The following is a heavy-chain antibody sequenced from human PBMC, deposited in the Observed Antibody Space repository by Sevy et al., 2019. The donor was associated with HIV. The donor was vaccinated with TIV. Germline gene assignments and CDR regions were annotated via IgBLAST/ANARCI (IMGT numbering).Heavy chain of an antibody. CDR2: ISSSSSTI. V-gene: IGHV3-48*01. J-gene: IGHJ4*02. D-gene: IGHD6-6*01. Sequence: GGSLRLSCAASGFTFSSYSMNWVRQAPGKGLEWVSYISSSSSTIYYADSVKGRFTISRDNAKNSLYLQMNSLRAEDTAVYYCARAVEYSSSSFDYWGQRTLVTVSS. CDR1: GFTFSSYS. CDR3: ARAVEYSSSSFDY.